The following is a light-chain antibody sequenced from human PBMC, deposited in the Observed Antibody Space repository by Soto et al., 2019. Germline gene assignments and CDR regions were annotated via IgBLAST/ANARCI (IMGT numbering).Light chain of an antibody. Sequence: QSALAQPASVSGSPGQSIAISCTGSTSDVGAYNFVSWYQRHPGKAPKLMIYEVTTRPSGVSDRFSGSKSGNTASLTISGLHAEDEAVYYCSSYTTGATLLFGGGTKLTVL. CDR3: SSYTTGATLL. J-gene: IGLJ2*01. V-gene: IGLV2-14*01. CDR1: TSDVGAYNF. CDR2: EVT.